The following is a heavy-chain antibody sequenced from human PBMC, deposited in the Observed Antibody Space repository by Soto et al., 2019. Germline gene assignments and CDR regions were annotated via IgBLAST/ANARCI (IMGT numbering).Heavy chain of an antibody. CDR3: AKSEGIVVAPDY. D-gene: IGHD3-22*01. V-gene: IGHV3-9*01. CDR1: GFIFDDYA. Sequence: GGSLRLSCVASGFIFDDYAMHWVRQPPGKGLEWVSGINWNSNVVTYVDSVKGRFTISRDNAKNSLYLEMNSLRPEDTALYYCAKSEGIVVAPDYWGQGTLVTVSS. J-gene: IGHJ4*02. CDR2: INWNSNVV.